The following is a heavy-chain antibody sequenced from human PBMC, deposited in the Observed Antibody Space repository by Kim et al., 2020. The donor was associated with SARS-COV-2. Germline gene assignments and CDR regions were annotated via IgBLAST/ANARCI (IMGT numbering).Heavy chain of an antibody. CDR1: GGSISSSSYY. Sequence: SETLSLTCTVSGGSISSSSYYWGWIRQPPGKGLEWIGSIYYSGSTYYNPSLKSRVTISVDTSKNQFSLKLSSVTAADTAVYYCARGQLVLFHDWFDPWGQGTLVTVSS. V-gene: IGHV4-39*07. CDR2: IYYSGST. D-gene: IGHD6-13*01. J-gene: IGHJ5*02. CDR3: ARGQLVLFHDWFDP.